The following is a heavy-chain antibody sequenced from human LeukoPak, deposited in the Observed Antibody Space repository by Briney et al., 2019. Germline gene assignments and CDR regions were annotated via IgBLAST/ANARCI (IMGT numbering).Heavy chain of an antibody. Sequence: PGGSLRLSCAVSGITLSNYGMSWVRQAPGKGLEWVAGISDSGGRTSYADSVKGRFTISRDNPKNTIYLQMTSLRAEDTAVYFCAKRGDVIRVILVGFHKEAYYFDSWGQGALVTVSS. CDR2: ISDSGGRT. V-gene: IGHV3-23*01. CDR1: GITLSNYG. D-gene: IGHD3-22*01. J-gene: IGHJ4*02. CDR3: AKRGDVIRVILVGFHKEAYYFDS.